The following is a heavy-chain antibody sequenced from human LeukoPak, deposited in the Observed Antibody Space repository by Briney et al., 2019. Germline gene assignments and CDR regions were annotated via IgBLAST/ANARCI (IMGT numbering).Heavy chain of an antibody. V-gene: IGHV3-48*01. CDR2: IGGPTTTI. D-gene: IGHD3-3*01. Sequence: PGGSLRLSCAASGFTFSTYSMNWVRQAPGKGLEWVSYIGGPTTTIYYADSVKGRFTISRDNAKNSLYVEMSSLRAEDTAVYYCTCTIFGVPYWGRGTLVTVSS. CDR1: GFTFSTYS. CDR3: TCTIFGVPY. J-gene: IGHJ4*02.